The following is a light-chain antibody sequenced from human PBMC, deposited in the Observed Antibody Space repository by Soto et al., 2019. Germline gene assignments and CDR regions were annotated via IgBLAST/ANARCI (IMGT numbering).Light chain of an antibody. J-gene: IGLJ1*01. Sequence: QSVLTQPPSASGTPGQRVTISCSGRSSNIGSNFVYWYQHLPGTAPKLVIYRNSQRPSGVPDRFSGSKSGTSASLAISGLQSEYEADYYCAGWDDSLSGYVFGPGTKLTVL. V-gene: IGLV1-47*01. CDR2: RNS. CDR1: SSNIGSNF. CDR3: AGWDDSLSGYV.